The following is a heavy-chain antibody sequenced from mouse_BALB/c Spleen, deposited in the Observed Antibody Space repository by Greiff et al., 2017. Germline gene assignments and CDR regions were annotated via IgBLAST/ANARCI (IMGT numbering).Heavy chain of an antibody. D-gene: IGHD1-2*01. V-gene: IGHV5-6*01. CDR3: ARQRHFITTATYAMDY. CDR1: GFTFSSYG. J-gene: IGHJ4*01. CDR2: ISSGGSYT. Sequence: EVKLMESGGDLVKPGGSLKLSCAASGFTFSSYGMSWVRQTPDKRLEWVATISSGGSYTYYPDSVKGRFTISRDNAKNTLYLQMSSLKSEDTAMYYCARQRHFITTATYAMDYWGQGTSVTVSS.